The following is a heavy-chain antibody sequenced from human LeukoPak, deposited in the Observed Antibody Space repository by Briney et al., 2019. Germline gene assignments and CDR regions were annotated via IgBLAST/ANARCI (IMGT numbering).Heavy chain of an antibody. CDR1: GGSFSGYY. CDR2: INHSGST. Sequence: SETLSLTCAVYGGSFSGYYWSWIRQPPGKGLEWIGEINHSGSTNYNPSPKSRVTISVDTSKNQFSLKLSSVTAADTAVYYCASGGIFGAPEYFDYWGQGTLVTVSS. D-gene: IGHD3-3*01. J-gene: IGHJ4*02. V-gene: IGHV4-34*01. CDR3: ASGGIFGAPEYFDY.